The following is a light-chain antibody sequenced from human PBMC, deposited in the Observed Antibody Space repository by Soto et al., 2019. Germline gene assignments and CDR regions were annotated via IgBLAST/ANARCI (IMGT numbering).Light chain of an antibody. CDR2: GAS. V-gene: IGKV3-20*01. Sequence: IVLTQSPGTLSLSPGERATLSCRASQSLTGGYLAWYQQRPGQAPRLLISGASSRATGIPDRFIGRGSGTDFTLTISRVEPEDSALYYCQQFHSSSWTFGQGTKVEI. J-gene: IGKJ1*01. CDR1: QSLTGGY. CDR3: QQFHSSSWT.